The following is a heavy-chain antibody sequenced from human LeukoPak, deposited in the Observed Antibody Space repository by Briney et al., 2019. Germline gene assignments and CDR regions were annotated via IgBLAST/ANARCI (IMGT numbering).Heavy chain of an antibody. V-gene: IGHV4-39*07. CDR1: GGSISSSSYY. CDR3: ARDQAGSSGTFDY. D-gene: IGHD6-19*01. J-gene: IGHJ4*02. Sequence: PSETLSLTCTVSGGSISSSSYYWGWIRQSPGKGLEWIGSIYYSGSTYYNPSLKSRVTISVDTSKNQFSLKLSSVTAADTAVYYCARDQAGSSGTFDYWGQGTLVTVSS. CDR2: IYYSGST.